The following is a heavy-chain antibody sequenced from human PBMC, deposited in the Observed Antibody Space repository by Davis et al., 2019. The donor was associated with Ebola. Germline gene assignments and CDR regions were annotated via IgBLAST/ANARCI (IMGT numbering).Heavy chain of an antibody. CDR1: GFTFSSYW. CDR2: IKQDGSEK. V-gene: IGHV3-7*01. D-gene: IGHD2-2*01. Sequence: GGSLRLSCAASGFTFSSYWMSWVRQAPGKGLEWVANIKQDGSEKYYVDSVKGRFTISRDNSKNTLYLQMNSLRAEDTAVYYCARDFDVVVPAAIYYYYYYMDVWGKGTTVTVSS. J-gene: IGHJ6*03. CDR3: ARDFDVVVPAAIYYYYYYMDV.